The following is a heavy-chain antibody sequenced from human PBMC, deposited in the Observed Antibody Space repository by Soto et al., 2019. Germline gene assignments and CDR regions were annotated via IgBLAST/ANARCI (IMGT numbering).Heavy chain of an antibody. CDR2: ISSSSSYI. CDR1: GFTFSSYS. D-gene: IGHD5-12*01. CDR3: ASASVYYDYPDNWFEP. J-gene: IGHJ5*02. V-gene: IGHV3-21*01. Sequence: GGSLRLSCAASGFTFSSYSMNWVRQAPGKGLEWVSSISSSSSYIYYADSVKGRFTISRDNAKNSLYLQMNSLRAEDTAVYYCASASVYYDYPDNWFEPWGQGTLVTVSS.